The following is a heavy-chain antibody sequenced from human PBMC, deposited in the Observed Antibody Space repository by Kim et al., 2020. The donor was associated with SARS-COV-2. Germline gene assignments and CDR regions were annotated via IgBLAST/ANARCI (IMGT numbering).Heavy chain of an antibody. Sequence: SETLSLTCTVSGGSISSGDYYWSWIRQPPGKGLEWIGYIYYSGSTYYNPPLKSRVTISVDTSKNQFSLNLSSVTAADTAVYYCASWGATITWGQGTLVTVSS. CDR3: ASWGATIT. CDR1: GGSISSGDYY. J-gene: IGHJ5*02. V-gene: IGHV4-30-4*01. D-gene: IGHD5-12*01. CDR2: IYYSGST.